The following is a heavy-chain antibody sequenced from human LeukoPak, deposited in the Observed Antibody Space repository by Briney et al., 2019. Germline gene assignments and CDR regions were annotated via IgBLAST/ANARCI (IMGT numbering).Heavy chain of an antibody. CDR1: GGSISSGGYS. V-gene: IGHV4-30-2*01. J-gene: IGHJ5*02. CDR3: ARDGGSRGSSWFDP. Sequence: SETLSLTCAVSGGSISSGGYSWSWIRQPPGKGLEWIGYIYHSGSTYYNPSLKSRVTISVDRSKNQFSLKLSSVTAADTAVYYCARDGGSRGSSWFDPWGQGTLVTVSS. CDR2: IYHSGST. D-gene: IGHD3-16*01.